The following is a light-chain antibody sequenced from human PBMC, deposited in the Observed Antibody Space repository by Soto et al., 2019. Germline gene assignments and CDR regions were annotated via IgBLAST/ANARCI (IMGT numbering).Light chain of an antibody. CDR2: EVT. J-gene: IGLJ2*01. Sequence: QSALTQPPSASGSPGQSVTISCTGTSSDVGGYNYVSWYQQHPGKAPKLVIYEVTKRPSGVPDRFSGSKSGNTASLLVSGLQAGDEADYYCSSYAGGYIGLFCGGTKLTVL. CDR1: SSDVGGYNY. V-gene: IGLV2-8*01. CDR3: SSYAGGYIGL.